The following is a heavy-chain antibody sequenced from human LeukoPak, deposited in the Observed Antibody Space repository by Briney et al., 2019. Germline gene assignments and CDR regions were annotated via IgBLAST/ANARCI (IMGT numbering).Heavy chain of an antibody. J-gene: IGHJ4*02. Sequence: ASVKVSCKASGGTFSSYAISWVRQAPGQGLEWMGRSIPIFGTANYAQKFQGKVTITTDESTSTAYMELSSLRSEEAAVYYCAGYNYYDSSGYPDWGQGTLVTVSS. V-gene: IGHV1-69*05. CDR2: SIPIFGTA. D-gene: IGHD3-22*01. CDR3: AGYNYYDSSGYPD. CDR1: GGTFSSYA.